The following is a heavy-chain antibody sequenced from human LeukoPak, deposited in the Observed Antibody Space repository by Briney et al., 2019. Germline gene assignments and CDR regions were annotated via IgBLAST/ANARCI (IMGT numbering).Heavy chain of an antibody. V-gene: IGHV4-61*02. CDR1: GGSISSGSYY. D-gene: IGHD4-11*01. J-gene: IGHJ5*02. Sequence: SETLSLTCTVSGGSISSGSYYWSWIRQPAGKGLEWIGRIYTSGSTNYNPSLKSRVTISVDTSKNQFSLKLSSVTAADTAVYYCARDSVPWGQGTLVTVSS. CDR3: ARDSVP. CDR2: IYTSGST.